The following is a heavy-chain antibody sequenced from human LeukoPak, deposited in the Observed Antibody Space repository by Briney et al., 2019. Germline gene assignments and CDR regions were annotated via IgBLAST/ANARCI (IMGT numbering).Heavy chain of an antibody. D-gene: IGHD4-17*01. CDR3: ARGRATVRHYYYDMDV. CDR1: GGSISSYY. Sequence: SETLSLTCTVSGGSISSYYWSWIRQPPGKGLEWIGYIYYSGSTNYNPSLKSRVTISVDTSKNQFSLKLSSVTAADTAVYYCARGRATVRHYYYDMDVWGQGTTVTVSS. CDR2: IYYSGST. V-gene: IGHV4-59*12. J-gene: IGHJ6*02.